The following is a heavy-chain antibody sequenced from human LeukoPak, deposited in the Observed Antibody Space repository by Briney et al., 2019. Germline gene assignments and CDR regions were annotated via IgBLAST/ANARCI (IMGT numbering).Heavy chain of an antibody. CDR3: ARELNYYDSSGYPTFPSDAFDI. Sequence: GGSLRLSCAASGFTFSSYWMSWVRQAPGKGLEWVANIKQDGSEKYYVDSVKGRFTISRDNAKNSLYLQMNSLRAEDTAVYYCARELNYYDSSGYPTFPSDAFDIWGQGTMVTVSS. CDR2: IKQDGSEK. V-gene: IGHV3-7*01. J-gene: IGHJ3*02. CDR1: GFTFSSYW. D-gene: IGHD3-22*01.